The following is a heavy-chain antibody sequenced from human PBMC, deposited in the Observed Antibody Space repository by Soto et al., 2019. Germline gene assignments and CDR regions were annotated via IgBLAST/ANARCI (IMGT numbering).Heavy chain of an antibody. V-gene: IGHV4-59*01. J-gene: IGHJ6*02. Sequence: SETLSLTCTVSGGSISSYYLSWIRQPPGKGLEWIGYIYYSGSTNYNPSLKSRVPISVDTSKNQFSLKLSSVTAEDTAAYYCARVFGIAVAGIYYYYGMDVWGQGTTVTVSS. D-gene: IGHD6-19*01. CDR1: GGSISSYY. CDR2: IYYSGST. CDR3: ARVFGIAVAGIYYYYGMDV.